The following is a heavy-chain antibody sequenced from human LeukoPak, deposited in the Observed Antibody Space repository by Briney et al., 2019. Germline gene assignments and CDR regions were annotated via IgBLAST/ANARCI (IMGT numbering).Heavy chain of an antibody. V-gene: IGHV5-51*01. CDR1: GYIFTNYW. D-gene: IGHD1-26*01. J-gene: IGHJ4*02. CDR2: IYPADSET. CDR3: ATTLVGASVYDFDY. Sequence: GESLEISCKGSGYIFTNYWIGWVRQMPGKGLEWMGIIYPADSETTYSPSFQGQVTISADKSIGTAYLQWSSLKASDTAMYFCATTLVGASVYDFDYWGQGTLVTVSS.